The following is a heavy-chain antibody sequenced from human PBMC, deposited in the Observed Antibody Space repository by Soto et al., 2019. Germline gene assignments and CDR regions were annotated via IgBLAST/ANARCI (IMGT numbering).Heavy chain of an antibody. CDR2: IYYSGST. CDR1: GGSISSYY. V-gene: IGHV4-59*01. D-gene: IGHD3-9*01. CDR3: ARGPPGEIRYFDWLLYY. Sequence: SETLSLTCTVSGGSISSYYWSWIRQPPGKGLEWIGYIYYSGSTNYNPSLKSRVTISVDTSKNKFSLKLSSVTAADTAVYYCARGPPGEIRYFDWLLYYWGQGTLVTVSS. J-gene: IGHJ4*02.